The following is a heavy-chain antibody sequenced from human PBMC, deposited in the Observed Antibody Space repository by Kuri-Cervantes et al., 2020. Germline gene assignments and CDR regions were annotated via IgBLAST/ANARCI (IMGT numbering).Heavy chain of an antibody. V-gene: IGHV3-33*06. CDR3: AKVGDGIVVIPAAPRPFYMDV. CDR2: IWYDGSNK. J-gene: IGHJ6*03. CDR1: GFTFSSYG. Sequence: GESLKISCAASGFTFSSYGMHWVRQAPGKGLEWVAVIWYDGSNKYYADSVKGRFTISRDNSKNTLYLQMNSLRAEDTAVYYCAKVGDGIVVIPAAPRPFYMDVWGKGTTVTVSS. D-gene: IGHD2-2*01.